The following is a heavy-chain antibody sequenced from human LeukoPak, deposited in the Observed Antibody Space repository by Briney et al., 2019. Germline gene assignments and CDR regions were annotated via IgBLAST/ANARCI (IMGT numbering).Heavy chain of an antibody. J-gene: IGHJ4*02. CDR3: ARDCRSGGDCYSLDY. CDR2: IYYSGST. D-gene: IGHD2-21*02. V-gene: IGHV4-30-4*01. Sequence: SETLSLTCTVSGGSISSGDYYWSWIRQPPGTGLEWIGYIYYSGSTYYNPSLKSRVTISVDTSKNQFSLKLSSVTAADTAVYYCARDCRSGGDCYSLDYWGQGTLVTVSS. CDR1: GGSISSGDYY.